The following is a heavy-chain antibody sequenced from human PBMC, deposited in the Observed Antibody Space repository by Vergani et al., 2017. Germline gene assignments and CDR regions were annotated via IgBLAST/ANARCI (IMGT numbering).Heavy chain of an antibody. J-gene: IGHJ3*02. CDR2: IIPILGTA. V-gene: IGHV1-69*11. CDR1: GGTFSSYA. Sequence: QVQLVQSGAEVKKPGSSVKVSCKASGGTFSSYAISWVRQAPGQGLEWMGGIIPILGTANYEQKFQGRVTITGDESTRTAYMELSSLRAEDTAVYYCAGGRHFCYYDSSGLNDAFDIWGQGTMVTVSS. CDR3: AGGRHFCYYDSSGLNDAFDI. D-gene: IGHD3-22*01.